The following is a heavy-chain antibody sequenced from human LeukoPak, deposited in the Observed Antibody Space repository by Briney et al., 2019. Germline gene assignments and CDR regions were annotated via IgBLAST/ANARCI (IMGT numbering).Heavy chain of an antibody. J-gene: IGHJ4*02. D-gene: IGHD4-17*01. CDR2: ISSSNNTI. CDR3: ARGLTTGHF. CDR1: GFTFSSYS. V-gene: IGHV3-48*01. Sequence: GGSLRLSCAASGFTFSSYSMNWVRQAPGKGLEWVSYISSSNNTIYYADSVKGRFTISRDNAKNSLYLQMNSLRAEDTAVYYCARGLTTGHFGGQGTLVTVSS.